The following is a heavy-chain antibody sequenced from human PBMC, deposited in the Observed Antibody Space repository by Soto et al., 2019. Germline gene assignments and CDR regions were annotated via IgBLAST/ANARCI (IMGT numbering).Heavy chain of an antibody. Sequence: QVPLVESGGGVVQPGRSLRLSCAASAFTFSIYAMHWVRQAPGKGLEWVSLISFDGSNKYYADSVKGRFIISRDNSKNTLYLEMNSLRPEDTAVYYCARASYDSSGYYPDYWGQGALVTVSS. D-gene: IGHD3-22*01. J-gene: IGHJ4*02. CDR2: ISFDGSNK. CDR3: ARASYDSSGYYPDY. CDR1: AFTFSIYA. V-gene: IGHV3-30-3*01.